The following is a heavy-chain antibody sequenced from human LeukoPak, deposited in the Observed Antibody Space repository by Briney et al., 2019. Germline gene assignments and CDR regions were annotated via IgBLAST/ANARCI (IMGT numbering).Heavy chain of an antibody. CDR3: ARDSVVKVSDFDY. J-gene: IGHJ4*02. V-gene: IGHV3-21*01. CDR1: GFTFSSYS. Sequence: KFGGSLRLSCAASGFTFSSYSMNWVRQAPGKGLEWVSSIGSSSSYIYYADSVKGRFTISRDNAKNSLYLQMNSLRAEDTAVYYCARDSVVKVSDFDYWGQGTLVTVSS. D-gene: IGHD4-23*01. CDR2: IGSSSSYI.